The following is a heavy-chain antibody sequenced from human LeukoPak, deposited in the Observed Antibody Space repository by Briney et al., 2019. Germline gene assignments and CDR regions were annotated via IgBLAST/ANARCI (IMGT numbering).Heavy chain of an antibody. J-gene: IGHJ4*02. Sequence: SETLSLTCTVSGGSISSYYWSWIRQPAGKGLEWIGSIYYSGSTYYNPSLKSRVTISVDTSKNQFSLKLSSVTAADTAMYYCARVRDYGDYKYFDFWGQGTLVTVSS. D-gene: IGHD4-17*01. CDR1: GGSISSYY. V-gene: IGHV4-4*07. CDR2: IYYSGST. CDR3: ARVRDYGDYKYFDF.